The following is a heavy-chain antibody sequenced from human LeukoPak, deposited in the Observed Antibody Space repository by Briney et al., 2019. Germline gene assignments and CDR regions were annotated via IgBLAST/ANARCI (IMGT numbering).Heavy chain of an antibody. D-gene: IGHD6-13*01. Sequence: GGSLRLSCAASGFTFSSYAMHWVRQAPGKGLEWVANINQDGSKKYSVDSVKGRFTISRDNAKNSLYLQMNSLRAEDTAVYYCAGTWSLYDAFDIWGQGTMVTVSS. CDR2: INQDGSKK. J-gene: IGHJ3*02. V-gene: IGHV3-7*01. CDR3: AGTWSLYDAFDI. CDR1: GFTFSSYA.